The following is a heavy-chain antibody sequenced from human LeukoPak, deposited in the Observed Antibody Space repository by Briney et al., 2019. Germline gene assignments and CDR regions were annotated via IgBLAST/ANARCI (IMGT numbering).Heavy chain of an antibody. CDR1: GFTFSSYG. CDR2: ISGSGGST. V-gene: IGHV3-23*01. CDR3: AKCGASDSSGYYGY. J-gene: IGHJ4*02. D-gene: IGHD3-22*01. Sequence: PGGTLRLSCAASGFTFSSYGMSWVRQAPGKGLEWVSAISGSGGSTYYADSVKGRFTISRDNSKNTLYLQMNSPRAEDTAVYYCAKCGASDSSGYYGYWGQGTLVTVSS.